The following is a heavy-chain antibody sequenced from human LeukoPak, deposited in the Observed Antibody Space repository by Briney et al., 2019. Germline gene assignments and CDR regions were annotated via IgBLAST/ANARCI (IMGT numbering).Heavy chain of an antibody. CDR3: TKVFMYYYDSSGPNWFDP. Sequence: GGSLRLSCAASGFTFSSYAMSWVRQAPGKGLEWVSAISGSGGSTYYADSVKGRFTISRDNSKNTLYLQMNSLRAEDTAVYYCTKVFMYYYDSSGPNWFDPWGQGTLVTVSS. V-gene: IGHV3-23*01. CDR1: GFTFSSYA. D-gene: IGHD3-22*01. J-gene: IGHJ5*02. CDR2: ISGSGGST.